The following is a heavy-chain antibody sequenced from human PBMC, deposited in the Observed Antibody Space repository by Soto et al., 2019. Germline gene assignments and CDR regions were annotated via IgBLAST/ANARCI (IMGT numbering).Heavy chain of an antibody. Sequence: PSETLSLTCTVSGTSISSYYWSWIRQPPGKGLEWIANIHHSGTTNYNPSLASRVTLSVDTSKNQFSLKMTSVTAADRAMYFCARYNSYAIDYWGRGTLVTVS. CDR3: ARYNSYAIDY. CDR2: IHHSGTT. CDR1: GTSISSYY. V-gene: IGHV4-59*01. D-gene: IGHD2-8*01. J-gene: IGHJ4*02.